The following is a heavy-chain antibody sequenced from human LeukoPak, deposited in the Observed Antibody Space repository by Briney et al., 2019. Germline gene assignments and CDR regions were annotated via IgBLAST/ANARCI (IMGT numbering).Heavy chain of an antibody. CDR1: GGSISSYY. V-gene: IGHV4-59*08. CDR2: IYYSGST. CDR3: ASSSGSYIAY. J-gene: IGHJ4*02. Sequence: ASETLSLTCTVSGGSISSYYWSWIRQPSGKGLEWIGYIYYSGSTNYNPSLKSRVTISVDTSKNQFSLKLSSVTAADTAVYYCASSSGSYIAYWGQGTLVTVSS. D-gene: IGHD3-10*01.